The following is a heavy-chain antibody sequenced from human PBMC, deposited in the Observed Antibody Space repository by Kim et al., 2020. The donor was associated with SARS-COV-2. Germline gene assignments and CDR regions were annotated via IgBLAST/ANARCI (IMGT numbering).Heavy chain of an antibody. Sequence: YDADSGKGRFTVSRDNSRNTMWLQMNSLRAEDTAVYYCATEVETTTNRDYWGQGTLVTVSS. D-gene: IGHD5-18*01. V-gene: IGHV3-53*01. CDR3: ATEVETTTNRDY. J-gene: IGHJ4*02.